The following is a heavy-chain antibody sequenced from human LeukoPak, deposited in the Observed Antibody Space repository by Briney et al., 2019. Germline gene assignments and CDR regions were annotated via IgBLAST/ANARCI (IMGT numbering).Heavy chain of an antibody. D-gene: IGHD6-13*01. CDR3: ARDQMAAGGNLDPYFDY. V-gene: IGHV3-30*03. CDR2: ISYDGSNK. CDR1: AFTFSSYG. J-gene: IGHJ4*02. Sequence: GGSLRLSCVASAFTFSSYGIHWVRQAPGKGLEWVAVISYDGSNKYYAASVTGPSTISTDNSKNTVYLQMNSLTADDTAVYYCARDQMAAGGNLDPYFDYWGQGTLVTVSS.